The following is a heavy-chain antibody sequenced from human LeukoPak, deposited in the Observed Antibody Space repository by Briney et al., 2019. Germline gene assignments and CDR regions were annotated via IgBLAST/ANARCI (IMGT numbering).Heavy chain of an antibody. V-gene: IGHV4-34*01. J-gene: IGHJ4*02. Sequence: SETLSLTCAVYGGSFGGYCWSWIRQPPGKGLEWIGEINHSGSTNYNPSLKSRVTISVDTSKNQFSLKLSSVAAADTAVYYCASGIAAEMGYWGQGTLVTVSS. CDR3: ASGIAAEMGY. CDR2: INHSGST. D-gene: IGHD6-13*01. CDR1: GGSFGGYC.